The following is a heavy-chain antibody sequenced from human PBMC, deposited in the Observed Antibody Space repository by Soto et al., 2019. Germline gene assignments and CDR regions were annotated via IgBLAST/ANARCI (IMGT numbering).Heavy chain of an antibody. V-gene: IGHV4-59*01. J-gene: IGHJ5*02. CDR2: FCYTGST. Sequence: SETLSLTCTVSGGSISGRCWSWVRQSPGKGLEWIGYFCYTGSTNYNPSLKSRVTISVDRSKTQCSLKLTSVTAADTAVYYCAKSHYDSSGYYIIDHWGQGTLVTVSS. CDR3: AKSHYDSSGYYIIDH. CDR1: GGSISGRC. D-gene: IGHD3-22*01.